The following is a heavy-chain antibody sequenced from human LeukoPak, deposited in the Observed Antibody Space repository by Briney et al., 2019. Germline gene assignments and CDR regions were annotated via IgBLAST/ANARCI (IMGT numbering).Heavy chain of an antibody. V-gene: IGHV4-59*01. D-gene: IGHD3-16*01. CDR1: GGSISSYY. CDR2: IYYSGST. J-gene: IGHJ5*02. Sequence: PSETLSLTCTVSGGSISSYYWTWIRQPPGKGLEWIGYIYYSGSTNYNPSLKSRVTISLDTSKNQFSLKLSSVTAADTAVYYCARDGDDSGSGFDHWGQGTLVTVSS. CDR3: ARDGDDSGSGFDH.